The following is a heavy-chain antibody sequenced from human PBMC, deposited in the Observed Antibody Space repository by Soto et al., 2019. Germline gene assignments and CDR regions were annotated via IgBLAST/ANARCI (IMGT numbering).Heavy chain of an antibody. J-gene: IGHJ4*02. D-gene: IGHD2-8*01. CDR3: ARHGYCTNGVCYTFDY. Sequence: GESLKISCKSSGYSFTSYLISWVRQMPGKGLEWMGIIYPGDSDTRYSPSFQGQVTISADKSISTAYLQWSSLKASDTAMYYCARHGYCTNGVCYTFDYWGQGTLVTVSS. CDR2: IYPGDSDT. CDR1: GYSFTSYL. V-gene: IGHV5-51*01.